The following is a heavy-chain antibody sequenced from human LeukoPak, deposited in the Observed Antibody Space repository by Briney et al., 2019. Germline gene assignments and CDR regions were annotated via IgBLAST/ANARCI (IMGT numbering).Heavy chain of an antibody. V-gene: IGHV4-38-2*02. Sequence: PSETLSLTCTVSGYSISSGYYWGWIRQPPGKGLEWIGSIYHSGSTYYNPSLKSRVTISVDTSKNQFSLKLSSVTAEDTAVYYCARASETYYYDSSGYYAFDYWGQGTLVTVSS. CDR2: IYHSGST. CDR1: GYSISSGYY. D-gene: IGHD3-22*01. CDR3: ARASETYYYDSSGYYAFDY. J-gene: IGHJ4*02.